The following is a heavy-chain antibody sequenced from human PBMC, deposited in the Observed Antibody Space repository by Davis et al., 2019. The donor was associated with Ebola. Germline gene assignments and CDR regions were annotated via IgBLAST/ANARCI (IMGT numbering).Heavy chain of an antibody. D-gene: IGHD3-10*01. J-gene: IGHJ5*02. Sequence: GGSLRLSCAASGFTFSTYAMTWVRQAPGKGLEWVSGITGSDGSTYYADSVKGRFTISRDNSKNTLYLQMNSLRAEDTAVYYCARNRGSGTADWFDPWGQGTLVTVSP. CDR2: ITGSDGST. V-gene: IGHV3-23*01. CDR1: GFTFSTYA. CDR3: ARNRGSGTADWFDP.